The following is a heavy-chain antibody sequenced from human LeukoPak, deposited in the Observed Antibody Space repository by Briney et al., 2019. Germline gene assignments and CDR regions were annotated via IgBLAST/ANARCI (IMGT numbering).Heavy chain of an antibody. CDR2: IYHSGST. J-gene: IGHJ4*02. V-gene: IGHV4-30-2*01. CDR3: ARQAPSFDY. Sequence: SETLSLTCTVSGGSISSDDYYWSWIRQPPGKGLEWIGYIYHSGSTYYNPSLKSRVTISVDRSRNQFSLKLSSVTAADTAVYYCARQAPSFDYWGQGTLVTVPS. CDR1: GGSISSDDYY.